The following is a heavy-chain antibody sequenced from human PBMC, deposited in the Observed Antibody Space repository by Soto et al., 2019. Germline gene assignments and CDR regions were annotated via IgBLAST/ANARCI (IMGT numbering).Heavy chain of an antibody. V-gene: IGHV3-23*01. CDR3: AKDPRSFVFTVTRDDY. CDR1: GFTFSSYA. J-gene: IGHJ4*02. D-gene: IGHD4-4*01. CDR2: ISGSGGST. Sequence: GGSLRLSCAASGFTFSSYAMSWVRQAPGKGLEWVSAISGSGGSTYYADSVKGRFTISRDNSKNTLYLQMNSLRAEDTAVYYCAKDPRSFVFTVTRDDYWGQGTLVTVSS.